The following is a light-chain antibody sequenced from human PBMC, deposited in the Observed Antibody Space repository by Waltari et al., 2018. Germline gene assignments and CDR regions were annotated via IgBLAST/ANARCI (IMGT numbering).Light chain of an antibody. CDR3: QKYESLPAT. J-gene: IGKJ1*01. Sequence: EIVLTQSPGTLSLSPGESATLSCKASQSIGIYLAWYQQKPGQAPRLLMDHASSRATGIPDRFSGSGSGTDFSLTISRLEPEDFAVYYCQKYESLPATFGQGTKVEIK. V-gene: IGKV3-20*01. CDR2: HAS. CDR1: QSIGIY.